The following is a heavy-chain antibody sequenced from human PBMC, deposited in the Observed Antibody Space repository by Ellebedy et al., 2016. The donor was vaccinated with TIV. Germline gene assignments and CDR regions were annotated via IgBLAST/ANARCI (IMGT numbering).Heavy chain of an antibody. D-gene: IGHD1-26*01. Sequence: SETLSLTCAVSGASINTYYWNWIRQPPGKGLEWIGYISDRGSTDYSPSLKSRVTITVDTSRNQFSLRLRSVTAADTAVYYCARGHPPSGSFTLDSWGQGTLVTVSS. V-gene: IGHV4-59*01. J-gene: IGHJ4*02. CDR2: ISDRGST. CDR3: ARGHPPSGSFTLDS. CDR1: GASINTYY.